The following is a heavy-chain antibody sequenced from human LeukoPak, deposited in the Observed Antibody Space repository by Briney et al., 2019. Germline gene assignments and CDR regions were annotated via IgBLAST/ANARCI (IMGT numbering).Heavy chain of an antibody. Sequence: PSETLSLTCTVSGGSISSYYWSWIRQPPGKGLEWIGYIYYSGSTNYNPSLKSRVTISVDTSKNQFSLKLSSVTAADTAVYYCARAPGYYYDSSGPPPFDYWGQGTLVTVSS. D-gene: IGHD3-22*01. V-gene: IGHV4-59*01. CDR3: ARAPGYYYDSSGPPPFDY. CDR2: IYYSGST. CDR1: GGSISSYY. J-gene: IGHJ4*02.